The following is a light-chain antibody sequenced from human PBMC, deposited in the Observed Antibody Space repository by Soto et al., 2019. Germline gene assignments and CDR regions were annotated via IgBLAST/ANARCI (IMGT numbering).Light chain of an antibody. CDR2: DAS. CDR3: QQYNNWPPWT. CDR1: QTVSSN. V-gene: IGKV3-15*01. J-gene: IGKJ1*01. Sequence: EIVMTQSPAALSVSPGERATLTCKASQTVSSNLAWYQQKRGQAPRLLIYDASTRATGIPARFSGSGSGTDFTLTISSLQSEDFVVYFCQQYNNWPPWTFGQGTKVETK.